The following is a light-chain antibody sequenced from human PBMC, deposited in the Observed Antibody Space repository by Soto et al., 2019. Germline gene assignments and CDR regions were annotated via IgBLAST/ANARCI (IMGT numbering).Light chain of an antibody. CDR3: QQSYSTPYT. J-gene: IGKJ2*01. CDR1: QSISSY. CDR2: AAS. V-gene: IGKV1-39*01. Sequence: DIQMTGSPSSLCASVGDRVTITCRASQSISSYLNWYQQKPGKAPKLLIYAASSLQSGVPSRFSGSGSGTDFTLTISSLQPEDFAAYYCQQSYSTPYTFGQGTKLEIK.